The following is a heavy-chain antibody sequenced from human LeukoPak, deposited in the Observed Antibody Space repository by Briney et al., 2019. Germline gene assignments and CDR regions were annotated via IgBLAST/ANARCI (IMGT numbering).Heavy chain of an antibody. CDR1: GFTFSSYS. CDR2: ISSSSSYI. CDR3: AREARSPYSSSPHFDY. J-gene: IGHJ4*02. D-gene: IGHD6-6*01. V-gene: IGHV3-21*01. Sequence: GGYLRLSCAASGFTFSSYSMNWVRQAPGKGLEWVSSISSSSSYIYYADSVKGRFTISRDNAKNSLYLQMNSLRAEDTAVYYCAREARSPYSSSPHFDYWGQGTLVTVSS.